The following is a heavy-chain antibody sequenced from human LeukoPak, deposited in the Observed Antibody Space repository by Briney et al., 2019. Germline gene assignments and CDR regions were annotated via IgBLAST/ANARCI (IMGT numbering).Heavy chain of an antibody. D-gene: IGHD3-22*01. CDR3: ARDHPMIVVVITSYYFDY. Sequence: GGSLRLSCAASGFTFSTYGMHWVRQAPGKGLVWVSRINSDGSSTSYADSVKGRFTISRDNAKNTLYLQMNSLRAEDTAVYYCARDHPMIVVVITSYYFDYWGQGTPVTVSS. V-gene: IGHV3-74*01. CDR2: INSDGSST. CDR1: GFTFSTYG. J-gene: IGHJ4*02.